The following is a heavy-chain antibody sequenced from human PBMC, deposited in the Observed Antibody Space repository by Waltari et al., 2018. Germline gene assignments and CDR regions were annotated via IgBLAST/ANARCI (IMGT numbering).Heavy chain of an antibody. V-gene: IGHV4-38-2*02. J-gene: IGHJ4*02. Sequence: QVQLQESGPGLVKPSETLSLTCTFSGYSIRSGYYSGWIRQPPGKGLEWIGSIYHSGSTYYNPSLKSRVTISVDTSKNQFSLKLSSVTAADTAVYYCARDLDNFYDSSGYYDYWGQGTLVTVSS. D-gene: IGHD3-22*01. CDR2: IYHSGST. CDR1: GYSIRSGYY. CDR3: ARDLDNFYDSSGYYDY.